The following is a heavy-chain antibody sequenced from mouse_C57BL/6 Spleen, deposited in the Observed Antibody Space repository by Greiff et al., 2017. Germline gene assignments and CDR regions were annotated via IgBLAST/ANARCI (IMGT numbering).Heavy chain of an antibody. Sequence: QVQLQQPGAELVMPGASVKLSCKASGYTFTSYWLHWVKQRPGQGLEWIGEIDPSDSYTNYNQKFKGKSTLTVDKSSSPAYMQLSRLTSEDSAVYYCASVRYYYGSIYWYFDVWGTGTTVTVSS. V-gene: IGHV1-69*01. CDR2: IDPSDSYT. CDR3: ASVRYYYGSIYWYFDV. D-gene: IGHD1-1*01. CDR1: GYTFTSYW. J-gene: IGHJ1*03.